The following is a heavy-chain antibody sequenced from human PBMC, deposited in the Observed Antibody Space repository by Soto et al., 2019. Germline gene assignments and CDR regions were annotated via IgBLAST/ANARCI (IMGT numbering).Heavy chain of an antibody. CDR2: ISYDGSNK. CDR3: AKVLRYFDWPMDV. Sequence: GGSLRLSCAASGFTFSSYGMHWVRQAPGKGLEWVAVISYDGSNKYYADSVKGRLTISRDNSKNTLYLQMNSLRAEDTAVYYCAKVLRYFDWPMDVWGQGTTVTVSS. V-gene: IGHV3-30*18. J-gene: IGHJ6*02. CDR1: GFTFSSYG. D-gene: IGHD3-9*01.